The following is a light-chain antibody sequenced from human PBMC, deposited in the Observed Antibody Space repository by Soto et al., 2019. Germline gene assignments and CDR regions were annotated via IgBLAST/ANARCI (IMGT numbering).Light chain of an antibody. CDR2: EGS. J-gene: IGLJ2*01. CDR3: CSYAGSNPLV. V-gene: IGLV2-23*01. Sequence: QSALTQPASVSGSPGQSITISCTGTSSDVGNYNLVSWYQQHPGKAPKLMIYEGSKRPSGVSNRFSGSKSGNTASLTISGLQAEDEADYYCCSYAGSNPLVFGGGTKVTVL. CDR1: SSDVGNYNL.